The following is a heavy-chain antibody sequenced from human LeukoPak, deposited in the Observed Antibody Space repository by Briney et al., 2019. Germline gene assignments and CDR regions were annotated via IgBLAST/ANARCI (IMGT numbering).Heavy chain of an antibody. Sequence: GGSLRLSCAASGFTFSSYEMNWVRQAPGKGLEWVSYISSSGSTIYYADSVKGLFTISRDNAKNSLYLQMNSLRAEDTAVYYCARVYYDILTGYYYYGMDVWGKGTTVTVSS. V-gene: IGHV3-48*03. J-gene: IGHJ6*04. CDR2: ISSSGSTI. CDR1: GFTFSSYE. D-gene: IGHD3-9*01. CDR3: ARVYYDILTGYYYYGMDV.